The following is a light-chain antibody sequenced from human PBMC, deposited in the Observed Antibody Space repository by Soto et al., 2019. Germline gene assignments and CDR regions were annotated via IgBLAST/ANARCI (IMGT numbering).Light chain of an antibody. CDR1: GSDVGGYNY. CDR3: SSYTSSSTL. Sequence: QSALTQPASVSGSPGQSITISCTGTGSDVGGYNYVSWYQQHPGKAPKLMIYDVSNRPSGVSNRFSGSKSGNTASLTISGLQAEDEADSYCSSYTSSSTLFGTGTKVTVL. CDR2: DVS. V-gene: IGLV2-14*01. J-gene: IGLJ1*01.